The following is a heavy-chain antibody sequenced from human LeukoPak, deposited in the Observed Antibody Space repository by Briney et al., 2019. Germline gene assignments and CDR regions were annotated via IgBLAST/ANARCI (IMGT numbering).Heavy chain of an antibody. D-gene: IGHD7-27*01. CDR3: GRGHWGLDY. CDR1: GFIFTGYN. CDR2: ISSSSRYI. J-gene: IGHJ4*02. V-gene: IGHV3-21*01. Sequence: GGSLRLSCAASGFIFTGYNMNWVRQPPGKGLEWVSSISSSSRYIYYADSLKGRFTISRDNAKKSLYLQMNSLRAEDTAVYYCGRGHWGLDYWGQGALVTVSS.